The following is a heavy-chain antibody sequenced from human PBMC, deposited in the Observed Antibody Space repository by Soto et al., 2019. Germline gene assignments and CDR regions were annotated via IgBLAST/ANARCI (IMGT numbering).Heavy chain of an antibody. CDR2: IYYSGST. V-gene: IGHV4-31*03. J-gene: IGHJ2*01. CDR1: GRSISSGFYY. CDR3: ARGSGPDFDL. Sequence: TLSLTCTVSGRSISSGFYYWSWIRQHPGKGLEWIGYIYYSGSTYYNPSLKSRVTISVDTSKNQFSLKLSSVTAADTAVYYCARGSGPDFDLWGRGTLVTVS.